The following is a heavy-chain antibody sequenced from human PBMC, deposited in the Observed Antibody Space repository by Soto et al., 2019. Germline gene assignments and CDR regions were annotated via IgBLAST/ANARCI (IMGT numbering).Heavy chain of an antibody. CDR1: GFTFSSYN. CDR3: ARTRRDGYINYYYYFGMDV. V-gene: IGHV3-21*01. J-gene: IGHJ6*02. D-gene: IGHD5-12*01. Sequence: EVQLVESGGGLVKPGGSLRLSCAASGFTFSSYNMNWVRQAPGKGLEWVSSISSSSSYIYYADSVKGRFTISRDNAKNSLFLQMNSLRGEDTAVYYCARTRRDGYINYYYYFGMDVWGQGTTVTVSS. CDR2: ISSSSSYI.